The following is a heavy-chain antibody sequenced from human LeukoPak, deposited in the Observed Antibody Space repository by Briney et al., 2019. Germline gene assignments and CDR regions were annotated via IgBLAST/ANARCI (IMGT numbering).Heavy chain of an antibody. CDR3: ARDSGTTGEVKFDP. Sequence: SETLSLTCIVSGGSINSYWSWIRQPGGKGLEWIGRISGSGTITYNPALQSRLTISIDTSKNQFSLKLMSVTAADTAVYYCARDSGTTGEVKFDPWGQGILVTVSS. V-gene: IGHV4-4*07. CDR1: GGSINSY. D-gene: IGHD3-10*01. CDR2: ISGSGTI. J-gene: IGHJ5*02.